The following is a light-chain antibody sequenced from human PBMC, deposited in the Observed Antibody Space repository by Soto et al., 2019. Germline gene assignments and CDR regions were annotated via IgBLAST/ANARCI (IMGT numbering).Light chain of an antibody. CDR1: QSVSSSY. V-gene: IGKV3-20*01. CDR2: GAS. J-gene: IGKJ5*01. CDR3: QHFGGTTFT. Sequence: EIGMTQSPSTLSVSPGERATLSWRASQSVSSSYIAWYQQRPGQTPSLLIYGASTRATGIPDRFSGSGSGTHFTLTISRLETGDFAVYYCQHFGGTTFTFGQGTRLEIK.